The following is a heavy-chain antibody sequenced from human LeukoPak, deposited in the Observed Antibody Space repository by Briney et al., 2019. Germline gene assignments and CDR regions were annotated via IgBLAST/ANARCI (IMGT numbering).Heavy chain of an antibody. CDR1: GFTFSSYN. CDR3: ARTAAAGYFDY. CDR2: ISYSSRNK. D-gene: IGHD6-13*01. Sequence: GGSLRLSCAASGFTFSSYNMNWVRQAPGKGLEWVSYISYSSRNKYYPDSVKGRFTISRDNAKNSLYLQMNSLRADDTAVYYCARTAAAGYFDYWGQGTLVTVSS. V-gene: IGHV3-48*01. J-gene: IGHJ4*02.